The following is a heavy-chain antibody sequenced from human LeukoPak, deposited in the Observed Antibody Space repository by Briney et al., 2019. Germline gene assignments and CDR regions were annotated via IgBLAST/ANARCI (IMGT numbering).Heavy chain of an antibody. J-gene: IGHJ4*02. Sequence: MPSETLSLTCAVSGGSISSSNWWSWVRQPPGKGLEWIGEIYHSGSTNYNPSLKSRVTISVDTSKNQFSLKLSSVTAADTAVYYCARGGPGYSSDPYDYWGQGTLVTVSS. CDR2: IYHSGST. V-gene: IGHV4-4*02. D-gene: IGHD6-19*01. CDR1: GGSISSSNW. CDR3: ARGGPGYSSDPYDY.